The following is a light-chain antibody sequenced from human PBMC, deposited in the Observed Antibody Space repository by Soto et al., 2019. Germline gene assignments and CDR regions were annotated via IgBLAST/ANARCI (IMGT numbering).Light chain of an antibody. Sequence: EIVMTQSPATLSVSPGERATLSCRASQSVSTNLAWYQQKPGQAPRLLIYGASTRATGIPARFSGSGSGTECTLTISSLQSEDFAVYYCQQYNNWPSFGPGTKVDVK. V-gene: IGKV3-15*01. CDR2: GAS. J-gene: IGKJ3*01. CDR1: QSVSTN. CDR3: QQYNNWPS.